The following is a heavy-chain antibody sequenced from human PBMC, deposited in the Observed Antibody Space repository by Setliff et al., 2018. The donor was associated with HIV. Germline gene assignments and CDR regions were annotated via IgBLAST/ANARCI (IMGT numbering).Heavy chain of an antibody. Sequence: SETLSLTCVVSGYSITSGYYWGWIRQPPGRGLEWIAMIYRSGTTYYNTSLKSRVTISLDGPKNQFSLKLSSVTAADTAVYYCARGMMYATTSKFDFWGQGTLGTVSS. J-gene: IGHJ4*02. V-gene: IGHV4-38-2*01. CDR3: ARGMMYATTSKFDF. CDR2: IYRSGTT. CDR1: GYSITSGYY. D-gene: IGHD2-8*01.